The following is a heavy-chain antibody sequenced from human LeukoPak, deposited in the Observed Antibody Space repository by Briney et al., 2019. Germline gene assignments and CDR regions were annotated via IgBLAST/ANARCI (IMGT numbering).Heavy chain of an antibody. CDR1: GGTFSSYA. Sequence: ASVKVSCKASGGTFSSYAISWVRQAPGQGLEWMGRIIPILGIANYAQKFQGRVTITADKSTSTAYMELSSLRSEDTAVYYCAGDRRSSSSGVLFDYWGQGTLVTVSS. CDR2: IIPILGIA. CDR3: AGDRRSSSSGVLFDY. J-gene: IGHJ4*02. V-gene: IGHV1-69*04. D-gene: IGHD6-6*01.